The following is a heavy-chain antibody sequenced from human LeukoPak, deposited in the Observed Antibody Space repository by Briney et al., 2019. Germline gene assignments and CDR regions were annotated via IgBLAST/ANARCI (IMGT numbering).Heavy chain of an antibody. V-gene: IGHV4-39*01. CDR3: ARGHVTNYYYYGMDV. D-gene: IGHD2-2*01. J-gene: IGHJ6*02. CDR2: VNDRGST. CDR1: GGSIISNNNY. Sequence: SETLSLTCTVSGGSIISNNNYWGWSRQAPGKGLEWIASVNDRGSTYYNMSLKSRVTISVDTSKNQFSLKLSSVTAADTAVYYCARGHVTNYYYYGMDVWGQGTTVTASS.